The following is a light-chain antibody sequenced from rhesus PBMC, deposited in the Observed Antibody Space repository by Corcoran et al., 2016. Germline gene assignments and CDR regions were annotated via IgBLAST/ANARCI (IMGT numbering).Light chain of an antibody. CDR2: GAS. CDR1: QSVSSK. Sequence: EIVMTQSPATLSLSPGETATISCRTSQSVSSKLAWYQQKPGQAPRLLISGASSRATGIPDRFSGSGTGTDFTLTISSLEPGDFAVDYCQETSNLWTFGQGTKVEIK. V-gene: IGKV3-31*02. CDR3: QETSNLWT. J-gene: IGKJ1*01.